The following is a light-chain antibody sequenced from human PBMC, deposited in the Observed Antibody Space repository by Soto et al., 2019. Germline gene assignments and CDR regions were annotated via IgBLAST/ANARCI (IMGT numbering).Light chain of an antibody. Sequence: DIQLTQSPSFLSASVGDRVTITCRASQGISSYLAWYQQKPGKVPKLLIYAASTLQSGVPSRFSGSGSGTEFTLTFSSLQPEDFATYYCQQLNSYPQTFGPGTKVDIK. J-gene: IGKJ3*01. CDR3: QQLNSYPQT. CDR1: QGISSY. V-gene: IGKV1-9*01. CDR2: AAS.